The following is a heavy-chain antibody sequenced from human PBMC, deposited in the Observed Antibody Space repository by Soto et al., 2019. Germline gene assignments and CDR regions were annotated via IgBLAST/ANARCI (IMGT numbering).Heavy chain of an antibody. D-gene: IGHD6-13*01. V-gene: IGHV3-21*01. CDR1: GFTFSSYS. CDR2: ISSSSSYI. Sequence: GGSLRLSCAASGFTFSSYSMNWVRQAPGKGLEWVSSISSSSSYIYYADSVKGRFTISRDNAKNSLYLQMNSLRAEDTAVYYCARDLSGTPSMDYWGQGTLVTVSS. J-gene: IGHJ4*02. CDR3: ARDLSGTPSMDY.